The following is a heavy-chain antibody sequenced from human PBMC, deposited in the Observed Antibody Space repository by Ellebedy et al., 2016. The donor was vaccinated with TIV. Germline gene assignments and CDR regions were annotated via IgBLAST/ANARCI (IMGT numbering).Heavy chain of an antibody. V-gene: IGHV3-7*01. D-gene: IGHD4-17*01. CDR1: GFTLTNYW. J-gene: IGHJ2*01. CDR2: INEDGTKK. CDR3: ARAIYGASYL. Sequence: GGSLRLSCTASGFTLTNYWMTWVRQAPGKGLEWVANINEDGTKKHYVDSVKGRFTISRDNAGNSVYLQMKGLGDEDTAVYYCARAIYGASYLWGRGTLVTVSS.